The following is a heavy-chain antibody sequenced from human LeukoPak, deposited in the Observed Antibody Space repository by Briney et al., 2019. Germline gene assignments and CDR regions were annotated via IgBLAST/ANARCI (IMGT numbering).Heavy chain of an antibody. D-gene: IGHD6-13*01. V-gene: IGHV3-66*01. Sequence: PGGSLRLSCAAFGFTVSSNYMSWVRQAPGKGLEWVSLIYSCGSTYYADSVKGRFTISRDNSKNTLYLQMNSLRAEDTAVYYCVRDSSWFDYWGQGTLVTVSS. CDR3: VRDSSWFDY. CDR1: GFTVSSNY. CDR2: IYSCGST. J-gene: IGHJ4*02.